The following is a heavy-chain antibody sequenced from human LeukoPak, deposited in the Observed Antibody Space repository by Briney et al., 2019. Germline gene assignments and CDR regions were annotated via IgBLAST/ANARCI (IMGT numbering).Heavy chain of an antibody. CDR2: INPNSGGT. V-gene: IGHV1-2*02. Sequence: ASVKVSCKASGYTFTGYYMHWVRQAPGQGLEWMGWINPNSGGTNYAQKFQGRVTMTRDTSISTAYMELSRLRSDDTAVYYCATTRGDYEPFDYWGQGTLVTVSS. D-gene: IGHD4-17*01. J-gene: IGHJ4*02. CDR3: ATTRGDYEPFDY. CDR1: GYTFTGYY.